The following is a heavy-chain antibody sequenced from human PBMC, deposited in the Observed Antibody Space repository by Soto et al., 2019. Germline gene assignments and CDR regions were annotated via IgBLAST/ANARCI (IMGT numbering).Heavy chain of an antibody. V-gene: IGHV1-2*04. D-gene: IGHD2-8*01. CDR2: INPNSGGT. CDR1: GYTFTGYY. Sequence: QVQLVQSGAEVKKPGASVKVSCKASGYTFTGYYMHWVRQAPGQGLEWMGWINPNSGGTNYAQKFQGWVTMTRDTSISTAYMELSRLRSDDTAVYYCARARRGDVLMVYATRYFDYWGQGTLVTVSS. CDR3: ARARRGDVLMVYATRYFDY. J-gene: IGHJ4*02.